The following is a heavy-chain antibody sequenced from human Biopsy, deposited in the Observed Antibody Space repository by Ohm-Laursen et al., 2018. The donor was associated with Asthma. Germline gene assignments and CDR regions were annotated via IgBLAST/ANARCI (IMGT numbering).Heavy chain of an antibody. Sequence: GTLPLTWAVSGGSMTPTSHYWDWIRQAPGKGLEWIGYISYGGKTSYNPSLKNRVTISRDTSKSQFSLRLTSVTAADTAVYFCARRITIFGVVQKDHGMDAWGQGTTVIVSS. CDR2: ISYGGKT. CDR1: GGSMTPTSHY. J-gene: IGHJ6*02. V-gene: IGHV4-39*01. CDR3: ARRITIFGVVQKDHGMDA. D-gene: IGHD3-3*01.